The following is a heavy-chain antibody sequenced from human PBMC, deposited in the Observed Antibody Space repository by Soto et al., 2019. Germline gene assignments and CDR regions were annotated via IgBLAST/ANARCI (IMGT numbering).Heavy chain of an antibody. D-gene: IGHD2-8*01. CDR2: GST. Sequence: SETLSLTCTVSGGSISSEGYYWGWSGVGSGSTNYNPSLKSRVTISVDASNKQFSLKLTSVTAADTAVYYCARYCNNSDCRHLYYFDYWGLGTLVTVSS. V-gene: IGHV4-61*08. CDR1: GGSISSEGYY. J-gene: IGHJ4*02. CDR3: ARYCNNSDCRHLYYFDY.